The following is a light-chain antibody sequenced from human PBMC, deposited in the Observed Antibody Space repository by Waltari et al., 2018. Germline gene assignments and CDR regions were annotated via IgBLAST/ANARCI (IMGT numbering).Light chain of an antibody. V-gene: IGKV2-28*01. CDR1: QSLLHRNGKNY. CDR3: MHALETRNT. Sequence: DIVMTQSPLSLPVTPGEPASISCRSNQSLLHRNGKNYLDWYLQEPGQSPQLLIYWGSNRASGVPDRFSGSGSGTDFTLKISRVEAEDVGFYYCMHALETRNTFGQGTKVEIK. J-gene: IGKJ1*01. CDR2: WGS.